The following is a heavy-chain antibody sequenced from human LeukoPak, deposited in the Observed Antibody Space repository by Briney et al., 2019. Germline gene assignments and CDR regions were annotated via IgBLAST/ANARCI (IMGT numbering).Heavy chain of an antibody. J-gene: IGHJ1*01. D-gene: IGHD2-2*01. CDR2: INPNSGGT. CDR3: ARVGYCSSTSCPPRKDFQH. CDR1: GYTFTGYY. Sequence: ASVKVSFKASGYTFTGYYMHWVRQAPGQGLEWMGWINPNSGGTNYAQKFQGRVTMTRDTSISTAYMELSRLRSDDTAAYYCARVGYCSSTSCPPRKDFQHWGQGTLVTVSS. V-gene: IGHV1-2*02.